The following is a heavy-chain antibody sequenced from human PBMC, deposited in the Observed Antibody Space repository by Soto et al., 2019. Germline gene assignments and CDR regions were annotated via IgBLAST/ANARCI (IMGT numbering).Heavy chain of an antibody. CDR3: ARHALNGSGWRHYFDY. V-gene: IGHV4-39*01. CDR1: GGSITSSSYS. CDR2: IYYSGNT. Sequence: QLQLQESGPGLVKPSETLSLTCTVSGGSITSSSYSSGWIRQPPGKGLEWIATIYYSGNTYYNPSLKSRVTISVDTSKNQFSLKLSSVTAADTAVYYCARHALNGSGWRHYFDYWGQGTLVTVSS. J-gene: IGHJ4*02. D-gene: IGHD6-19*01.